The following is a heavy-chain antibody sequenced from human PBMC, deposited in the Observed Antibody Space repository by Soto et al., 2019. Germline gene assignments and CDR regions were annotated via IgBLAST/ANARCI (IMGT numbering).Heavy chain of an antibody. Sequence: QVQLVQSGAEVKKPGSSVKVSCKASGGSFSSYAMNWVRQAPGQGLEWMGGIIPVFGSANYAQKFQGRVTIIADESTSTAYMELTSLRSEDTAVYYCATEAAAGKGYWGQGTLVTVSS. J-gene: IGHJ4*02. CDR2: IIPVFGSA. V-gene: IGHV1-69*01. D-gene: IGHD6-13*01. CDR3: ATEAAAGKGY. CDR1: GGSFSSYA.